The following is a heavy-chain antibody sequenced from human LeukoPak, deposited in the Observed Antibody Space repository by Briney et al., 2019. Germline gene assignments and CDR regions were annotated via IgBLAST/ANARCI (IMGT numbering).Heavy chain of an antibody. CDR1: GCTFTSYG. CDR3: ARDLGWRDSSGSSDY. Sequence: GASVKVSCKASGCTFTSYGISWVRQAPGQGLEWMGWISAYNGNTNYAQKLQGRVTMTTDTSTSTAYMELRSLRSDDTAVYYCARDLGWRDSSGSSDYWGQGTLVTVSS. D-gene: IGHD3-22*01. V-gene: IGHV1-18*01. CDR2: ISAYNGNT. J-gene: IGHJ4*02.